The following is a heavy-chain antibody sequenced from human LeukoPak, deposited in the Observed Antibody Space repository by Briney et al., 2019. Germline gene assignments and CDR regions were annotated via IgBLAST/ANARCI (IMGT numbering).Heavy chain of an antibody. CDR1: GFTFSSYA. CDR3: LKSLYSSSWYEYYGMDV. V-gene: IGHV3-23*01. Sequence: GGSLRLSCAASGFTFSSYAMSWVRQAPGKGLEWVSAISGSGDSTYYVDSVKGRLTISRDNSKNTLYLQMNSLRAEDTAVYYCLKSLYSSSWYEYYGMDVWGQGTTVTVSS. J-gene: IGHJ6*02. D-gene: IGHD6-13*01. CDR2: ISGSGDST.